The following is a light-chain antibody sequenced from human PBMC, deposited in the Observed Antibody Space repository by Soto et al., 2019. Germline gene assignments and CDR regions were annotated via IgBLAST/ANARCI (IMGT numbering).Light chain of an antibody. CDR1: QSLTTN. J-gene: IGKJ5*01. CDR3: QQYDDWPLT. CDR2: DAS. V-gene: IGKV3-15*01. Sequence: ELVMTQSPGTLSVSPGERAILSCRASQSLTTNLAWYQQKPGQAPRLLIHDASTRATGIPARFSGSGSGTEFTLTISSLQSEDFAVYYCQQYDDWPLTFGQGTRLEI.